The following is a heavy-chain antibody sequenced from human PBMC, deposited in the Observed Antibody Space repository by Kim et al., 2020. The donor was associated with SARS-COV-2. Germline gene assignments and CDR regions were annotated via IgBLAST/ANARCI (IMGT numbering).Heavy chain of an antibody. Sequence: GGSLRLSCAASGFTFSSYAMHWVRQAPGKGLEWVAVISYDGSNKYYADSVKGRFTISRDNSKNTLYLQMNSLRAEDTAVYYCARVEYSSSSSFDYWGQGTLVTVSS. D-gene: IGHD6-6*01. J-gene: IGHJ4*02. CDR3: ARVEYSSSSSFDY. V-gene: IGHV3-30*04. CDR1: GFTFSSYA. CDR2: ISYDGSNK.